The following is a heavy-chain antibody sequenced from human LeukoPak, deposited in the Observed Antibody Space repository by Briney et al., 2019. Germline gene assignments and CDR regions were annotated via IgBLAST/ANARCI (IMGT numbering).Heavy chain of an antibody. J-gene: IGHJ4*02. V-gene: IGHV3-33*01. D-gene: IGHD3-22*01. CDR1: GFTFSSYG. CDR3: ARDRFSAPSSGYYDRGDEFDY. Sequence: GGSLRLSCAASGFTFSSYGMHWVRQAPGKGLEWVAVIWYDGSNKYYADSVKGRFTISRDNSKNTLYLQMNSLRAEDTAVYYCARDRFSAPSSGYYDRGDEFDYWGQGTLVTVSS. CDR2: IWYDGSNK.